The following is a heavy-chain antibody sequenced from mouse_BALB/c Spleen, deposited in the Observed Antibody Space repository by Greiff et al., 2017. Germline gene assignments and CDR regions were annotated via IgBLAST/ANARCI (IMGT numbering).Heavy chain of an antibody. CDR2: IDPFNGGT. CDR3: ARGRGAMDY. V-gene: IGHV1S135*01. Sequence: EVKLQESGPELMKPGASVKISCKASGYSFTSYYMHWVKQSHGKSLEWIGYIDPFNGGTSYNQKFKGKATLTVDKSSSTAYMHLSSLTSEDSAVYYCARGRGAMDYWGQGTSVTVSS. CDR1: GYSFTSYY. J-gene: IGHJ4*01.